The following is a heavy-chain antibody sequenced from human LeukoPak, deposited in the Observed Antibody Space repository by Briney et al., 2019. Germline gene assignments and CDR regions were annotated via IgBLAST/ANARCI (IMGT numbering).Heavy chain of an antibody. V-gene: IGHV3-74*01. D-gene: IGHD1-26*01. J-gene: IGHJ4*02. CDR3: VRGGSGSYSPFDY. CDR2: INGDGSST. Sequence: PGGSLRLSYAASGFTLRSYWMHWVRQAPGKGLVWVSRINGDGSSTTYADSVKGRFIISRDNAENTLYLQMNSLRAEDTAVYYCVRGGSGSYSPFDYWGQGTLVTVSS. CDR1: GFTLRSYW.